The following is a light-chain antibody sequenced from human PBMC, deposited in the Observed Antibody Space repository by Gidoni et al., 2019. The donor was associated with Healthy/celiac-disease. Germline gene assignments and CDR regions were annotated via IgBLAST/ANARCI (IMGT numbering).Light chain of an antibody. J-gene: IGKJ2*01. CDR3: QRHKNWTSYP. CDR2: GAS. V-gene: IGKV3-15*01. CDR1: QSVSSN. Sequence: EIVMTQSPATLSVSPGERATLSCRASQSVSSNCVWYQQKPDHAHRLLIYGASTRATGIPARFSGSGSGTEFTLTISSLQSEDFAVYYCQRHKNWTSYPFGQGTKLEIK.